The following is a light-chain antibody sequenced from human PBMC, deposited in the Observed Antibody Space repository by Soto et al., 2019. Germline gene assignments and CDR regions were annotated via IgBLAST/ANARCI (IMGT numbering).Light chain of an antibody. CDR1: QSISSY. J-gene: IGKJ5*01. CDR3: QQSYSTPIT. V-gene: IGKV1-39*01. Sequence: DTQMPQSPSSLSASVGDRVTITCRASQSISSYLNWYQQKPGKAPKLLIYAASSLQSGVPSRFSGSGSGTDFTLTISSLQPEDFATYYCQQSYSTPITVGKGTRLEIK. CDR2: AAS.